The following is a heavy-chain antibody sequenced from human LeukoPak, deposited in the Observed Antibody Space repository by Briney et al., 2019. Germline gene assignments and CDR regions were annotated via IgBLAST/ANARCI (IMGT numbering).Heavy chain of an antibody. D-gene: IGHD6-19*01. CDR1: GFTFSSYA. CDR3: AKEDSSGWRHYFDY. CDR2: LSNSGGST. J-gene: IGHJ4*02. Sequence: PGGSLRLSCAGSGFTFSSYAMSWVRQAPGKGLEWVSALSNSGGSTYYADSVKGRFTISRDNSKNTVYLQMNSLRSEDTAVYYCAKEDSSGWRHYFDYWGQGTLVTVSS. V-gene: IGHV3-23*01.